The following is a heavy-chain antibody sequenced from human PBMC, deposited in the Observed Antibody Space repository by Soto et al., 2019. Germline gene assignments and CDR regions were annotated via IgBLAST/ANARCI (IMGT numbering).Heavy chain of an antibody. D-gene: IGHD2-15*01. Sequence: GFLRLSCAASGFTFTNYGMNWVRQAPGKGLEWVSTITGGGGRTYYADSVKGRFTISRDNSKNTLYLQMSSLRAEDTAVYYCAKDRVAVPEGWGQGTLVTVSS. CDR2: ITGGGGRT. CDR3: AKDRVAVPEG. J-gene: IGHJ4*02. CDR1: GFTFTNYG. V-gene: IGHV3-23*01.